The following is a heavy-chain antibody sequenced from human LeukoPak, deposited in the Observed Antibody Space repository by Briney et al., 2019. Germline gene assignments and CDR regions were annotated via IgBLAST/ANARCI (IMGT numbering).Heavy chain of an antibody. CDR1: GFTFSSYA. CDR2: ISGSGGST. J-gene: IGHJ4*02. V-gene: IGHV3-23*01. CDR3: AKSPGPYDFWSGYYGY. D-gene: IGHD3-3*01. Sequence: GGSLRLSCAASGFTFSSYAMSWVRQAPGKGLEWVSAISGSGGSTYCADSVKGRFTISRDNSKNTLYLQMNSLRAEDTAVYYCAKSPGPYDFWSGYYGYWGQGTLVTVSS.